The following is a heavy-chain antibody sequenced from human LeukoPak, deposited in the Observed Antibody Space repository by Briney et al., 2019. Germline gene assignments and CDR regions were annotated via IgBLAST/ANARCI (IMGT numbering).Heavy chain of an antibody. CDR3: ASGMISGYGDYGPRYYFNY. Sequence: SVKVSCKASGGTFSSYAISWVRQAPGQGLEWMGRIIPIFGTANYAQKFQGRVTITTDESTSTAYMELSSLRSEDTAVYYCASGMISGYGDYGPRYYFNYWGQGTLVTVSS. D-gene: IGHD4-17*01. CDR2: IIPIFGTA. CDR1: GGTFSSYA. J-gene: IGHJ4*02. V-gene: IGHV1-69*05.